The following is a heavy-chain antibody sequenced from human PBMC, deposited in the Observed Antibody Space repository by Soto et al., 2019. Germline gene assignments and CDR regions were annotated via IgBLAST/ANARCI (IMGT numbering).Heavy chain of an antibody. V-gene: IGHV3-21*01. CDR2: ISSSSSYI. D-gene: IGHD2-2*01. CDR3: ARDDTEILGYCSSTSCSPFDY. Sequence: SWGAPRLSFSASWFTFRSYSMNWGPQAPGKGVEGGPSISSSSSYIYYADSVKGRFTISRDNAKNSLYLQMNSLRAEDTAVYYCARDDTEILGYCSSTSCSPFDYWGQGTLVTVSS. J-gene: IGHJ4*02. CDR1: WFTFRSYS.